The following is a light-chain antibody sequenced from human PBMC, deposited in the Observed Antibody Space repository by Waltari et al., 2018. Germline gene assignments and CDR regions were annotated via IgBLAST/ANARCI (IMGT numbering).Light chain of an antibody. J-gene: IGKJ1*01. CDR3: QQYNSWPRT. CDR1: QRISSY. Sequence: EIVMTQSPATLSVSPGERATLSCRASQRISSYLAWYQQKPGQAPRLLIFGASTRATGIPARFSGRGSGTEFTLAISSLQSEDFAVYFCQQYNSWPRTFGQGTKVEIE. CDR2: GAS. V-gene: IGKV3-15*01.